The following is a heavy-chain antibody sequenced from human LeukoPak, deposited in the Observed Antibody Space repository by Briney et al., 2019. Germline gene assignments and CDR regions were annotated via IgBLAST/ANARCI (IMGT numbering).Heavy chain of an antibody. CDR3: ARILTIFGVVSKFDY. CDR2: FHNGGGI. V-gene: IGHV4-59*01. CDR1: GVSISSYY. D-gene: IGHD3-3*01. J-gene: IGHJ4*02. Sequence: SETLSLTCTVAGVSISSYYWSWIRQTHGKGLEWIGYFHNGGGIHYSPSLLGRATISAETSKNQFSLSLSSVTAADTAVYYCARILTIFGVVSKFDYWGQGALVTVSS.